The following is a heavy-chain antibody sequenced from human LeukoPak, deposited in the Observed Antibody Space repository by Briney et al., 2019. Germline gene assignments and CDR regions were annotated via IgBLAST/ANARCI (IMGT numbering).Heavy chain of an antibody. D-gene: IGHD6-19*01. CDR3: ARRKLDSSLDY. J-gene: IGHJ4*02. CDR1: GGSISSSSYY. V-gene: IGHV4-39*07. CDR2: IYYSGST. Sequence: SETLSLTCTVSGGSISSSSYYWGWIRQPPGKGLEWIGSIYYSGSTYYNPSLKSRVTISVDTSKNQYSLKLSSVTAADTAVYYCARRKLDSSLDYWGQGTLVTVSS.